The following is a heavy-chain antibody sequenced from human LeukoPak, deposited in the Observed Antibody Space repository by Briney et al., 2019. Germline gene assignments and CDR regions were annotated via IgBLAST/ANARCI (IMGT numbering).Heavy chain of an antibody. V-gene: IGHV3-30-3*01. CDR1: GFTFSIYT. D-gene: IGHD3-16*01. Sequence: GGSLRLSCAASGFTFSIYTAVWVRQAPGKGLEWVAVILKDESTKFYADSVKGRFTISRDNSKNALYLQMSSLRAEDTALYYCARDWGLDSWGQGTLVTVSS. J-gene: IGHJ4*02. CDR2: ILKDESTK. CDR3: ARDWGLDS.